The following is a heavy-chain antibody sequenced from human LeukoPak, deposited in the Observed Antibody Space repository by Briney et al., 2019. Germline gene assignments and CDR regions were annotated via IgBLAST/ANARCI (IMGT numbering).Heavy chain of an antibody. CDR1: GYTFTYYY. CDR2: INPNSGGT. D-gene: IGHD2-8*01. V-gene: IGHV1-2*02. J-gene: IGHJ4*02. CDR3: ARDFLIGGRYCTNGVCSDY. Sequence: ASVKVSCKASGYTFTYYYMHLVRQAPGQGLEWMGWINPNSGGTNYAQKFQGRVTMTRDTSISTAYMEMSRLRSDDTAVYYCARDFLIGGRYCTNGVCSDYWGQGTLVTVSS.